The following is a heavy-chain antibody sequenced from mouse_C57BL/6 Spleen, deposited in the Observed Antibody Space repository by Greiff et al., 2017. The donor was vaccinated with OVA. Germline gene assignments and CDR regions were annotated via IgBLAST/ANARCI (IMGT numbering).Heavy chain of an antibody. V-gene: IGHV14-4*01. D-gene: IGHD2-4*01. CDR2: IDPENGDT. J-gene: IGHJ3*01. CDR1: GFNIKDDY. Sequence: EVQLQQSGAELVRPGASVKLSCTASGFNIKDDYMHWVKQRPEQGLEWIGWIDPENGDTEYASKFQGKATITADTSSNTAYLQLSSLTSEDTAVYYCTTDYDAGCAYWGQGTLVTVSA. CDR3: TTDYDAGCAY.